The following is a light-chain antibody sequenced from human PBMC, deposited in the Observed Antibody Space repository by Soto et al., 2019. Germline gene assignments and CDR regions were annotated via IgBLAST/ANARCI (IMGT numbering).Light chain of an antibody. CDR2: TAS. CDR3: QKYDSVPWS. Sequence: DIQMTQSPTSLSASVGDRVTITCRASQGIGYNLAWYQQKPGKVPKVLIYTASTLHSGVTSRFSGSGSGTEFTLTINSLQPEDVATYFCQKYDSVPWSFGQGTRVEI. V-gene: IGKV1-27*01. CDR1: QGIGYN. J-gene: IGKJ1*01.